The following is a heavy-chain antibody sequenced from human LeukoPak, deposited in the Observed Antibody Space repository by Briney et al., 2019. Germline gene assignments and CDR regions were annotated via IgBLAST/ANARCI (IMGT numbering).Heavy chain of an antibody. CDR2: ISAYNGNT. Sequence: GASVKVSCKASGYTFTSYGISWVRQAPGQGLEWMGWISAYNGNTNYAQRLQGRVTMTTDTSTSTAYMELRSLRSDDTAVYYCAREAGGYNSVGGDYWGQGTLVTVSS. V-gene: IGHV1-18*01. J-gene: IGHJ4*02. CDR3: AREAGGYNSVGGDY. D-gene: IGHD5-24*01. CDR1: GYTFTSYG.